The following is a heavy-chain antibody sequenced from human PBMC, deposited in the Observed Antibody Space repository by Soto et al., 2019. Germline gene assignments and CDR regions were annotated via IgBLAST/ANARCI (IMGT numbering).Heavy chain of an antibody. V-gene: IGHV3-30-3*01. CDR2: ISYDGSNK. Sequence: GGSLRLSCAASGFTFSSYAMHWVRQAPGKGLEWVAVISYDGSNKYYADSVKGRFTISRDNSKNTLYLQMNSLRAEDTAVYYCARDACSSTSCYSHNWFDPWGQGTRVTVSS. CDR1: GFTFSSYA. J-gene: IGHJ5*02. D-gene: IGHD2-2*01. CDR3: ARDACSSTSCYSHNWFDP.